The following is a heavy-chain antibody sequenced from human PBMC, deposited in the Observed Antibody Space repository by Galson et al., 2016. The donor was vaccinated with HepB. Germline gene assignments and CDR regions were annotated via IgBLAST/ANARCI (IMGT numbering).Heavy chain of an antibody. CDR3: ARDRPDYYDGSDRFDY. V-gene: IGHV3-74*03. Sequence: SLRLSCAASGFIFSRFRMHWVRQAPGKGLAWVSLINDDASLTTYADSVKGRFTISRNNSKNTVYLQMNSLRAEDTAVYYCARDRPDYYDGSDRFDYWGQGTLVTVSS. CDR1: GFIFSRFR. J-gene: IGHJ4*02. D-gene: IGHD3-22*01. CDR2: INDDASLT.